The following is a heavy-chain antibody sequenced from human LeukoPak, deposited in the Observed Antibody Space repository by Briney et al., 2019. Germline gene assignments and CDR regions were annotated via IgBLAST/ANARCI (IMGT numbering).Heavy chain of an antibody. Sequence: GGSLRLSCAASGFIFNTYVMHWVRQAPGKGLEWLAFIRYDGSNKNYADSVKGRFTISRDNTKNSLYLQMNSLRAEDAAVYYCAKAPVTTCSGAYCYPFDYWGQGTLVTVSS. D-gene: IGHD2-15*01. CDR2: IRYDGSNK. CDR3: AKAPVTTCSGAYCYPFDY. J-gene: IGHJ4*02. CDR1: GFIFNTYV. V-gene: IGHV3-30*02.